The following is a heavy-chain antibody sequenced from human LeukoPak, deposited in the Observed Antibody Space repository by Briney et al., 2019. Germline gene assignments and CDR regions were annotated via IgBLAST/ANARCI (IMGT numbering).Heavy chain of an antibody. V-gene: IGHV4-59*08. D-gene: IGHD6-13*01. CDR1: GASIDSYY. Sequence: SETLSLTCTVSGASIDSYYWSWIRQPPGKGLEWIGYTHNNGESNYNPSLKSRLTISVDTSKNEVSLVLTSVTAADTALYYCARQPGGTAAFDIWAQGTMVTVSA. CDR2: THNNGES. J-gene: IGHJ3*02. CDR3: ARQPGGTAAFDI.